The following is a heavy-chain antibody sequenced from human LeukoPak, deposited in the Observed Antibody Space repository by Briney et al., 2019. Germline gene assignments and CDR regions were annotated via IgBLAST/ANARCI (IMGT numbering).Heavy chain of an antibody. V-gene: IGHV1-2*02. Sequence: ASVKVSCKASGYTFTGYYMHWVRQAPGQGLEWMGWINPNSGGTNYAQKFQGRATMTRDTSISTAYMELSRLRSDDTAVYYCATPFPYCTNGVCLFHGMDVWGQGTTVTVSS. J-gene: IGHJ6*02. CDR2: INPNSGGT. CDR3: ATPFPYCTNGVCLFHGMDV. CDR1: GYTFTGYY. D-gene: IGHD2-8*01.